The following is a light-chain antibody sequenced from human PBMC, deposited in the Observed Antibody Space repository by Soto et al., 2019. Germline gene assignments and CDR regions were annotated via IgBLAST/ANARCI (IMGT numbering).Light chain of an antibody. CDR1: SSNIGSYS. Sequence: QSVLTQPPSASGTPGQRVTISCSGSSSNIGSYSVNWYQQLPGTAPKLLIYNNNQRPSGVPDRFSGSTSGTSASLTISGLQSEDEAGYYCEAWDASLNGPVFGGGTKLTVL. J-gene: IGLJ2*01. CDR3: EAWDASLNGPV. CDR2: NNN. V-gene: IGLV1-44*01.